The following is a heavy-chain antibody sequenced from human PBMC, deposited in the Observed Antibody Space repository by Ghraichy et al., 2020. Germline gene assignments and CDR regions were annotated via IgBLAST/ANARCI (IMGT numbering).Heavy chain of an antibody. J-gene: IGHJ4*02. Sequence: GESLRLSCKASGFTFGKSWMSWVRQSPERGLEWVANINDDGKERYYVDSLRGRFTISRDNDKNSLFLQITRLGVDDTAVYYCARDPKRGALDYWGQGTLVAVSA. CDR2: INDDGKER. V-gene: IGHV3-7*03. CDR3: ARDPKRGALDY. CDR1: GFTFGKSW. D-gene: IGHD3-10*01.